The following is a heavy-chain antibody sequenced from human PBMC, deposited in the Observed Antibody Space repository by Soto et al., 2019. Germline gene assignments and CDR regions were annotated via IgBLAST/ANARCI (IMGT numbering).Heavy chain of an antibody. CDR3: ARESLSLTWYPYYSGMDL. J-gene: IGHJ6*02. CDR2: ISGYNGNT. Sequence: GASVKVSCKASGYTFTNYGISWVRQAPGQGLEWMGWISGYNGNTKYAQKLQGRVTMTTDTSTSTAYMELRSLRSDDTAVYYCARESLSLTWYPYYSGMDLWGQGTTVTVSS. D-gene: IGHD6-13*01. CDR1: GYTFTNYG. V-gene: IGHV1-18*01.